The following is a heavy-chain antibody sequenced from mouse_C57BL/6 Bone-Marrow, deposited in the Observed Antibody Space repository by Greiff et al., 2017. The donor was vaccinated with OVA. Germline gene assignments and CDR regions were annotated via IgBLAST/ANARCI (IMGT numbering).Heavy chain of an antibody. J-gene: IGHJ4*01. D-gene: IGHD2-5*01. Sequence: VQLQQPGAELVKPGASVKMSCKASGYTFTSYWITWVKQRPGQGLEWIGDIYPGSGSTNYNEKFKSKATLTVDTSSSTAYMQLSSLTSEDSAVYYCARSYSNYGNYAMDDWGQGTSVTVSS. V-gene: IGHV1-55*01. CDR2: IYPGSGST. CDR3: ARSYSNYGNYAMDD. CDR1: GYTFTSYW.